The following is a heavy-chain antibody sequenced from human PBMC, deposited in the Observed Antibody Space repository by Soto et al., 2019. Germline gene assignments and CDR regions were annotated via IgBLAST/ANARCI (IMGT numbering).Heavy chain of an antibody. Sequence: QVQLVESGGGVVQSGRSLRLSCGASGFTFSSYGMHWVRQAPGKGLEWVAVIWYDGSNKYYADSVKGRFTISRDNSKNTLYLQMNSLRAEDTAVYYCARDWNGCDYWGQGTLVTVSS. CDR1: GFTFSSYG. J-gene: IGHJ4*02. D-gene: IGHD1-1*01. V-gene: IGHV3-33*01. CDR3: ARDWNGCDY. CDR2: IWYDGSNK.